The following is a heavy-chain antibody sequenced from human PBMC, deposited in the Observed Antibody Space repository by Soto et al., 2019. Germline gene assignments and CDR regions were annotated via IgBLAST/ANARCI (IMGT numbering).Heavy chain of an antibody. CDR3: AREPMESFYFDF. V-gene: IGHV1-18*01. CDR1: GYSFTNYP. Sequence: ASVKVSCKASGYSFTNYPIAWVRRAPGQGLEWMGWISAYSGDTNYAQKFQGRVTMTRDTSTSTVYMELTSLTSDDTGVYYCAREPMESFYFDFWGQGTLVTVSS. J-gene: IGHJ4*02. D-gene: IGHD1-1*01. CDR2: ISAYSGDT.